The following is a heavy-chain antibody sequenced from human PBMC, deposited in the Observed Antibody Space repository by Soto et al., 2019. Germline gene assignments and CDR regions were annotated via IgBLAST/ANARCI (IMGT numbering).Heavy chain of an antibody. V-gene: IGHV1-18*01. CDR1: GYTFTSYG. Sequence: QVQLVQSGAEVKKPGASVKVSCKASGYTFTSYGISWVRQAPGQGLEWMGWISAYNGNTNYAQKLQGRVTMTTDTSTSTAYMELRSLRSDDTAVYYCARDRPYCSGGSCYLIPSGDYWGQGTLVTVSS. CDR3: ARDRPYCSGGSCYLIPSGDY. D-gene: IGHD2-15*01. CDR2: ISAYNGNT. J-gene: IGHJ4*02.